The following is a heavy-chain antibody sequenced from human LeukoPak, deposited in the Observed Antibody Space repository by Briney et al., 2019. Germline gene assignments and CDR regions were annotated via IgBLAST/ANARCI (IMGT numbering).Heavy chain of an antibody. J-gene: IGHJ4*02. Sequence: GSSVKVSCEASGGTFSSCGLSWVRQAPGQGLEWMGGIIPIFGTANYAQKFQGRVTITADESTSTAYMELSSLRSEDTAVYYCATWPMVRGVISYFDYWGQGTLVTVSS. D-gene: IGHD3-10*01. CDR1: GGTFSSCG. CDR3: ATWPMVRGVISYFDY. CDR2: IIPIFGTA. V-gene: IGHV1-69*01.